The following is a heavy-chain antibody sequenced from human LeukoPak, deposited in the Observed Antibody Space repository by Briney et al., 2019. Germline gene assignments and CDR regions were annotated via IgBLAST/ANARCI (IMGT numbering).Heavy chain of an antibody. V-gene: IGHV4-59*08. CDR2: IYYSGST. J-gene: IGHJ4*02. Sequence: SETLSLTCTVSGGSISSYYWSWIRQPPGKGLEWIGYIYYSGSTNYNPSLKSRVTISVDTSKNQFSLKLSSVTAADTAVYYCARRVSGWYAFDHWGQGTLVAVSS. CDR1: GGSISSYY. CDR3: ARRVSGWYAFDH. D-gene: IGHD6-19*01.